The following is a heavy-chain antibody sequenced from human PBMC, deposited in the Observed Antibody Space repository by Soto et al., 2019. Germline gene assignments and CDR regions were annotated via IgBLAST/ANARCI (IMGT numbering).Heavy chain of an antibody. CDR3: VKGYCSSITGPRGMDV. D-gene: IGHD2-2*01. CDR1: GFTLGNSA. CDR2: VTSNGGST. J-gene: IGHJ6*02. V-gene: IGHV3-64*05. Sequence: PGGSLSLSCSASGFTLGNSAMYWVRQAPGKGLEFVSGVTSNGGSTYYADSVKGRFTISRGNSKNTLFVQMSSLRAEDTAVYYCVKGYCSSITGPRGMDVWGQGTTVTVSS.